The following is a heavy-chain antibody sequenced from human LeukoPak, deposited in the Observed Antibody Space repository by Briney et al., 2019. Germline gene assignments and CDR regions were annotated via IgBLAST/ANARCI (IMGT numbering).Heavy chain of an antibody. D-gene: IGHD6-13*01. J-gene: IGHJ4*02. CDR3: AREGGRAAAGRFDY. CDR2: IQNDGSDK. V-gene: IGHV3-30*02. CDR1: GINFRSSG. Sequence: PGGSLRLSCAASGINFRSSGMHWARRAPGRGLEWVTFIQNDGSDKSYAASVKGRFTISRDNSKNTVYLHMNSLRADDTALYYCAREGGRAAAGRFDYWGQGTLVTVSS.